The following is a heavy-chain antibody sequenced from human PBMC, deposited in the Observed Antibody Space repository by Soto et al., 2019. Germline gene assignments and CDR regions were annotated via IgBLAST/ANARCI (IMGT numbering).Heavy chain of an antibody. D-gene: IGHD2-21*01. Sequence: GESLKISCQGSGYIFTTYWIGWVRQMPGKGLEWMGIIYPTDSDTSYSPTFQGQVTISADKSITTAYLQWSRLRASDTAVYYCARSCYSSHGMDVWGQGATFTVFS. CDR2: IYPTDSDT. V-gene: IGHV5-51*01. J-gene: IGHJ6*02. CDR1: GYIFTTYW. CDR3: ARSCYSSHGMDV.